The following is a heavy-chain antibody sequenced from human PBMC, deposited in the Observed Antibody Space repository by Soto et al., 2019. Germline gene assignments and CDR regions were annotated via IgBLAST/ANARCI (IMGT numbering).Heavy chain of an antibody. J-gene: IGHJ3*02. V-gene: IGHV3-48*01. CDR3: ANGWTTVTTKLLDI. CDR1: GFTFSSYS. CDR2: ISSSSSTI. Sequence: EVQLVESGGGLVQPGGSLRLSCAASGFTFSSYSMNWVRQAPGKGLEWVSYISSSSSTIYYADSVKGRFTISRDNAKNSLYLQMNSLRAEDTAVYYCANGWTTVTTKLLDIWGQGTMVTVSS. D-gene: IGHD4-17*01.